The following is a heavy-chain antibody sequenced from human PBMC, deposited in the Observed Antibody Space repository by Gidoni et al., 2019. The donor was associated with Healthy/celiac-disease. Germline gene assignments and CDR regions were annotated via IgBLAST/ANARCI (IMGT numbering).Heavy chain of an antibody. CDR1: GGSFSGYY. J-gene: IGHJ5*02. CDR3: ARGRHYYDSSGYYLLLNWFDP. CDR2: INNSGST. Sequence: QVQLQQWGAGLLKPSETLSLTCAVYGGSFSGYYWSWIHQPPGKGLEWIGEINNSGSTNYNPSLKSRVTISVDTSKNQFSLKLSSVTAADTAVYYCARGRHYYDSSGYYLLLNWFDPWGQGTLVTVSS. V-gene: IGHV4-34*01. D-gene: IGHD3-22*01.